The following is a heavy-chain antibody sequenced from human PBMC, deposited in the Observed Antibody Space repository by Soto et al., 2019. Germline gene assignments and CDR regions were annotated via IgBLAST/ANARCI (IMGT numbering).Heavy chain of an antibody. V-gene: IGHV5-51*01. CDR1: GYSFTSYW. D-gene: IGHD2-15*01. J-gene: IGHJ4*02. Sequence: PXESLKISFKGSGYSFTSYWIGWVRQIPGKGLEWMGIIYPGDSDTRYSPSFQGQVTISADKSISTAYLQWSSLKASDTAMYYCARQPFYCSGGSCYSDDYWGQGTLVTVSS. CDR2: IYPGDSDT. CDR3: ARQPFYCSGGSCYSDDY.